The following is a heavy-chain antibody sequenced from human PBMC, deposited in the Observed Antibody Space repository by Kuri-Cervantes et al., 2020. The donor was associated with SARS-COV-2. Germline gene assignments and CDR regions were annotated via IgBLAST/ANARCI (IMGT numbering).Heavy chain of an antibody. Sequence: ASVKVSCKASRNNFSHPTMRWVRQAPGQGLECMGWINSGNVNTKYSQKFQGRVPINRDTSASTAYMEVSSLRSEDTAVYYCARARNGNYLNEPDYWGQGTLVTVSS. CDR1: RNNFSHPT. CDR3: ARARNGNYLNEPDY. J-gene: IGHJ4*02. CDR2: INSGNVNT. V-gene: IGHV1-3*04. D-gene: IGHD4-17*01.